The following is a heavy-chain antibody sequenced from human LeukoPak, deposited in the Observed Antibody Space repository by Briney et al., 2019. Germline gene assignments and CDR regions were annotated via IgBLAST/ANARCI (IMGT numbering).Heavy chain of an antibody. V-gene: IGHV1-8*01. D-gene: IGHD2-21*02. Sequence: ASVKVSCKASGYTFTSYDINWVRQATGQGLEWMGWMNPNSGNTGYAQKLQGRVTMTTDTSTSTAYMELRSLRSDDTAVYYCARRRGVTAFGMDVWGQGTTVTVSS. J-gene: IGHJ6*02. CDR2: MNPNSGNT. CDR1: GYTFTSYD. CDR3: ARRRGVTAFGMDV.